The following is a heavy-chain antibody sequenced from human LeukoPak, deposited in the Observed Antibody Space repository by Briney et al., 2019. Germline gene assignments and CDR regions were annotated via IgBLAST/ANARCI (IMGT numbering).Heavy chain of an antibody. J-gene: IGHJ4*02. Sequence: GASVKVSCKASGYTFTGYYMHWVRQAPGQGLEWMGWINPNNGGTNYAQMFQGRVTMTRDTSISTAYMELSRLTSDDTAVYYCASYYRGYSGYDHPDYWGQGTLVTVSS. CDR1: GYTFTGYY. D-gene: IGHD5-12*01. V-gene: IGHV1-2*02. CDR2: INPNNGGT. CDR3: ASYYRGYSGYDHPDY.